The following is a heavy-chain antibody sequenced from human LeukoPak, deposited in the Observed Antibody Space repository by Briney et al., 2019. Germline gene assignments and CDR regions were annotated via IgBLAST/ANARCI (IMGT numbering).Heavy chain of an antibody. V-gene: IGHV3-30*04. D-gene: IGHD1-1*01. CDR1: GFTFSSYA. J-gene: IGHJ3*02. CDR3: AKDILDDAFDI. Sequence: GRSLRLSCAASGFTFSSYAIHWVRQAPGKGLEWVAVISYDGSNKYYADSVKGRFTVSRDKSKNSLFLQMISVRLEDTALYFCAKDILDDAFDIWGRGTTVTVSA. CDR2: ISYDGSNK.